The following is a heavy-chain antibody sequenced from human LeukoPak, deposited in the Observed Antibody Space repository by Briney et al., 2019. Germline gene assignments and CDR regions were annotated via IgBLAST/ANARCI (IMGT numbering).Heavy chain of an antibody. CDR1: GFTFSSYA. CDR2: ISYDGSNK. Sequence: PGGSLRLSCAASGFTFSSYAMHWVRQAPGKGLEWVAVISYDGSNKYYADSVKGRFTISRDNSKNTLYLQMNSLRAEDTAVYYCARVGHADDSSGYYIDYWGQGTLVTVSS. J-gene: IGHJ4*02. D-gene: IGHD3-22*01. CDR3: ARVGHADDSSGYYIDY. V-gene: IGHV3-30-3*01.